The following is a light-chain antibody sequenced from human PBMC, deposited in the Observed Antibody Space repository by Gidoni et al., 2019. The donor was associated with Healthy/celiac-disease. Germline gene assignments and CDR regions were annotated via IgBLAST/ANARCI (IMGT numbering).Light chain of an antibody. Sequence: KARPVATILIYEVSNRLSVVQERFSASGSGTDFTLKISRVEAEDFGVYYCMQDAQDPALTFGGGTKVEIK. J-gene: IGKJ4*01. CDR2: EVS. CDR3: MQDAQDPALT. V-gene: IGKV2D-26*03.